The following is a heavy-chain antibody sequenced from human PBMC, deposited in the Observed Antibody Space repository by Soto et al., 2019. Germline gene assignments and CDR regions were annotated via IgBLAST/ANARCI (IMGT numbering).Heavy chain of an antibody. CDR1: GFTFSSYW. V-gene: IGHV3-7*03. CDR2: IKQDGSEK. J-gene: IGHJ4*02. CDR3: ATDSSGYSVDY. D-gene: IGHD3-22*01. Sequence: GGSLRLSCVASGFTFSSYWMSWVRQAPGKGLEWVANIKQDGSEKYYVDSVKGRFTISRDNAKNSLYLQMNSLRAEDTAVYYCATDSSGYSVDYWGQGTLVTVSS.